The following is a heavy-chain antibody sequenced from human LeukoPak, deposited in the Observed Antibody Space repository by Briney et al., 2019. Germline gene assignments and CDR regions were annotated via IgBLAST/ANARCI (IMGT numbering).Heavy chain of an antibody. CDR1: GYTFTGYY. Sequence: ASVKVSCKASGYTFTGYYMHWVRQAPGQGLEWMGWINTNTGNPTYAQGFTGRFVLSLDTSVSTAYLQISSLKAEDTAVYYCARDLGPRYFDYWGQGTLVTVSS. CDR3: ARDLGPRYFDY. J-gene: IGHJ4*02. V-gene: IGHV7-4-1*02. CDR2: INTNTGNP.